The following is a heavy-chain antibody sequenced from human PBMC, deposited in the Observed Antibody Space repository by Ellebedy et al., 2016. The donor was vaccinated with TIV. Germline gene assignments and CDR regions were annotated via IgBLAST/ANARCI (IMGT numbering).Heavy chain of an antibody. Sequence: MPSETLSLTCTVSGGSISSSSYYWGWIRQPPGKGLEWIGSIYYSGSTYYNPSLKSRVTISVDTSKNQFSLKLSSVTTADTAVYYCARQMHYYYDSSGRIDYWGQGTLVTVSS. CDR1: GGSISSSSYY. CDR2: IYYSGST. D-gene: IGHD3-22*01. CDR3: ARQMHYYYDSSGRIDY. J-gene: IGHJ4*02. V-gene: IGHV4-39*01.